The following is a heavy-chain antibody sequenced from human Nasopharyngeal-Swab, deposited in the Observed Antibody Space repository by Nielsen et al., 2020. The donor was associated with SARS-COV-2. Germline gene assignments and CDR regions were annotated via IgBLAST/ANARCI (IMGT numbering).Heavy chain of an antibody. V-gene: IGHV3-74*01. CDR2: INSDGSST. Sequence: VRQAPGKGLVWVSRINSDGSSTSYADSVKGRFTISRDNAKNTLYLQMNSLKTEDTAVYYCTTALNPLYYYDSSGYYSPGAEYFQHWGQGTLVTVSS. D-gene: IGHD3-22*01. CDR3: TTALNPLYYYDSSGYYSPGAEYFQH. J-gene: IGHJ1*01.